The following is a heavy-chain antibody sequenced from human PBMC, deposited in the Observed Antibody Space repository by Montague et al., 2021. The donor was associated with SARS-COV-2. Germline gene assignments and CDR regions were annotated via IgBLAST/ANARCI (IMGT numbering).Heavy chain of an antibody. CDR2: IYHSGNT. J-gene: IGHJ2*01. CDR1: GGSISGYY. CDR3: AREYRIELWKTNWYFGL. V-gene: IGHV4-59*01. D-gene: IGHD5-18*01. Sequence: SETLSLTCSVSGGSISGYYWSWIRQPPGKGLGWIGYIYHSGNTKYNPSLKSRVSISVDTSKNQFSLRLSSVTAADTAVYYCAREYRIELWKTNWYFGLWGRGTLVTVSS.